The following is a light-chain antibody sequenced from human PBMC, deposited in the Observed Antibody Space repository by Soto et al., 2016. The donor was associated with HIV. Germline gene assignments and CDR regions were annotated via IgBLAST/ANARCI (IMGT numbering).Light chain of an antibody. CDR2: GRN. J-gene: IGLJ2*01. Sequence: SFELTQDPAVSVALGQTVRITCQGESLRSYYASWFRQKPGEAPALVIYGRNNRPSGIPDRFSGSSSGNTASLTITGAQAEDEAVYYCNSRDSSGDPYVVFGGGTKLTVL. CDR1: SLRSYY. V-gene: IGLV3-19*01. CDR3: NSRDSSGDPYVV.